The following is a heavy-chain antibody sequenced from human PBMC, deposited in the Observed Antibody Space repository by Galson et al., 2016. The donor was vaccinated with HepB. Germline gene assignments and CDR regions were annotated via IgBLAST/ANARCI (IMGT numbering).Heavy chain of an antibody. CDR2: ISASGGTI. Sequence: SLRLSCAASGFIFSNFGMSWVRLAPGKGLEWVATISASGGTIDYADSVKGRFTISRDKDRNTLPLQMGSLSVDDTAIYCCTKEGSIWSPAEPFQHWGQGTQVAVS. J-gene: IGHJ1*01. CDR3: TKEGSIWSPAEPFQH. V-gene: IGHV3-23*01. CDR1: GFIFSNFG. D-gene: IGHD3-10*01.